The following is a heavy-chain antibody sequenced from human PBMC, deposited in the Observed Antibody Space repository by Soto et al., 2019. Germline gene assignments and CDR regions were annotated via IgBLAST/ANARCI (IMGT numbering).Heavy chain of an antibody. D-gene: IGHD4-4*01. CDR3: ARLGVTASVYYYTMDV. CDR1: GFGLINYG. Sequence: ASVKVSCKASGFGLINYGFTWVRQAPGQGLEWMGWISAYNGNTIYAQNLQGRLTMTRDTSTSTAYMELRSLRSDDTAVYYCARLGVTASVYYYTMDVWGQGTTVTVSS. CDR2: ISAYNGNT. J-gene: IGHJ6*02. V-gene: IGHV1-18*04.